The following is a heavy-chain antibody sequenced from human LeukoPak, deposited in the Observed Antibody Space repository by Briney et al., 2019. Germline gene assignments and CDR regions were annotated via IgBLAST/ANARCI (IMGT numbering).Heavy chain of an antibody. Sequence: ASVKVSCKASGGTFSSYAISRVRQAPGQGLEWMGRIIPILGIANYAQKFQGRVTITADKSTSTAYMELSSLRSEDTAVYYCARTDMGGDYYGGEDYWGQGTLVTVSS. D-gene: IGHD4-17*01. CDR2: IIPILGIA. V-gene: IGHV1-69*04. CDR1: GGTFSSYA. J-gene: IGHJ4*02. CDR3: ARTDMGGDYYGGEDY.